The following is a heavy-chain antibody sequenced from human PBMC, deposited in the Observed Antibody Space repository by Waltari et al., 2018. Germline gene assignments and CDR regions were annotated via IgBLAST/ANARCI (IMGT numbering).Heavy chain of an antibody. CDR1: GGNISSYY. J-gene: IGHJ4*02. V-gene: IGHV4-59*08. D-gene: IGHD3-3*01. Sequence: QVQLQESGPGLVKPSETLSLTCTVSGGNISSYYWSWIRQPQVKRLEWIGYIYYSVSTTYHPSLKSRVTISVTTSKNHFSLKLSSVTAAYTAVYYYAASSDFFRGGEYFDYWGQGTLVTVSS. CDR2: IYYSVST. CDR3: AASSDFFRGGEYFDY.